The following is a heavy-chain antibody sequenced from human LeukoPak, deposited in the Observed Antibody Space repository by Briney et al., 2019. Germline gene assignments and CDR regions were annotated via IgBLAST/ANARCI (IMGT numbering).Heavy chain of an antibody. Sequence: GGSLRLSCSASGFTFSDYDMNWIRQAPGKGLEWISAISGRSSHTYYGDSVKGRFSISRDNAKNLLYLQMNGLGAEDTAVYYCGRAFPPLRTSSAGDLWGQGALVTVSS. D-gene: IGHD3-16*01. CDR2: ISGRSSHT. V-gene: IGHV3-21*06. CDR1: GFTFSDYD. CDR3: GRAFPPLRTSSAGDL. J-gene: IGHJ4*02.